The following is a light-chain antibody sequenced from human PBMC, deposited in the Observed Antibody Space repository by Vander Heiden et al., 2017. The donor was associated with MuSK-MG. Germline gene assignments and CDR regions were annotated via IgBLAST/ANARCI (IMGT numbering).Light chain of an antibody. CDR3: HQYHYGWA. CDR2: GAA. Sequence: EIVLTQSPGTLSLSPGERATLSCRASESVTSSVAWYQQKPGQAPRLLIFGAATRATGIPVRLRGSGAGTEFTLTSSSRQSEDFAVYYVHQYHYGWALGKGTKVEIK. J-gene: IGKJ1*01. CDR1: ESVTSS. V-gene: IGKV3-15*01.